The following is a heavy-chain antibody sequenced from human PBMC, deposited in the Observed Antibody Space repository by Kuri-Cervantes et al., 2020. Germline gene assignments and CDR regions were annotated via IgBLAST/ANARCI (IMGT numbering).Heavy chain of an antibody. CDR2: INHSGST. CDR3: ARDPDIVVVPAAMPALEYWFDP. V-gene: IGHV4-34*01. CDR1: GGSFSGYY. J-gene: IGHJ5*02. Sequence: SETLSLTCAVYGGSFSGYYRSWIRQPPGKGLEWIGEINHSGSTNYNPSLKSRVTISVDTSKNQFSLKLSSVTAADTAVYHCARDPDIVVVPAAMPALEYWFDPWGQGTLVTVSS. D-gene: IGHD2-2*01.